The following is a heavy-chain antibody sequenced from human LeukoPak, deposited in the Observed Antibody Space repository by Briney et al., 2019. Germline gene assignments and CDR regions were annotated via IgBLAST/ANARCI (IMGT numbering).Heavy chain of an antibody. Sequence: GGSLRLSCAASGFTSSSYAMSWVRQAPGKGLEWVSAISGSGGSTYYADSVKGRFTISRDNSKNTLYLQMNSLRAEDTAVYYCAKVRLVGATLNYYFDYWGQGTLVTVSS. D-gene: IGHD1-26*01. J-gene: IGHJ4*02. CDR1: GFTSSSYA. CDR3: AKVRLVGATLNYYFDY. CDR2: ISGSGGST. V-gene: IGHV3-23*01.